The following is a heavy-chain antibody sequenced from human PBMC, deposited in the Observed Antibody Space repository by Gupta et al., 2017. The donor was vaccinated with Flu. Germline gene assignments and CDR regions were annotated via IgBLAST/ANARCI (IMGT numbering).Heavy chain of an antibody. Sequence: EVQLVESGGGLVEPGGSLRLSCAASGFTFSSYAMKWVRQAPGKGLEWVSSISSTSTYIHYADSVKGRCTISRDNAKNSLYLQMNSLRDEDTDVYYCARVKIGYCSTISCYNGYMDVWGKGTTVTVS. CDR2: ISSTSTYI. CDR3: ARVKIGYCSTISCYNGYMDV. J-gene: IGHJ6*03. CDR1: GFTFSSYA. V-gene: IGHV3-21*01. D-gene: IGHD2-2*02.